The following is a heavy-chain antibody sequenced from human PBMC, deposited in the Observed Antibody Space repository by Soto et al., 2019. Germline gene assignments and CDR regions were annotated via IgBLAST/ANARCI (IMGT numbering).Heavy chain of an antibody. V-gene: IGHV3-48*01. CDR1: GFTFRRFA. CDR2: ISSSSSTI. CDR3: ASILSPRSRPGQRDVFNI. D-gene: IGHD6-13*01. Sequence: GGSLGLSCAGFGFTFRRFAISLVRQAPGKGLEWVSAISSSSSTIYFADPGKGRFTVSRDNAKNSLYLQMNSLRAEDTAVYYYASILSPRSRPGQRDVFNIWGKGKMVPVSS. J-gene: IGHJ3*02.